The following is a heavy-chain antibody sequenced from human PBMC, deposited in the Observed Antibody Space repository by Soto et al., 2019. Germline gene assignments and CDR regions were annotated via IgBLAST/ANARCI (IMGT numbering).Heavy chain of an antibody. Sequence: EVQLVESGGGLVQPGGSLRLSCVASGFIFGTYWMHWVRQAPGKGLVWVSRIKSGEVGISYADSVKGRFTISRDNAKNTLYLQMNSLRAEDTAVYYCARGGADSLTGPLDYWGQGTLVTVSS. D-gene: IGHD3-9*01. V-gene: IGHV3-74*01. CDR3: ARGGADSLTGPLDY. J-gene: IGHJ4*02. CDR1: GFIFGTYW. CDR2: IKSGEVGI.